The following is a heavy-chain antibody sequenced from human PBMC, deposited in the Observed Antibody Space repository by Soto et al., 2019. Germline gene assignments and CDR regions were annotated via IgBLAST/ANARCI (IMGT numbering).Heavy chain of an antibody. J-gene: IGHJ4*02. V-gene: IGHV3-23*01. D-gene: IGHD6-13*01. CDR1: GFTFSSYG. CDR2: IGAGGGST. Sequence: GGSLRLSCAASGFTFSSYGMHWVRQAPGKGLEWVSAIGAGGGSTNYADSVKGRFTISRDNSKNTLYLQMNSLRAEDTAVYYCAKDAYSSTWFAFDYWGQGTLVTVSS. CDR3: AKDAYSSTWFAFDY.